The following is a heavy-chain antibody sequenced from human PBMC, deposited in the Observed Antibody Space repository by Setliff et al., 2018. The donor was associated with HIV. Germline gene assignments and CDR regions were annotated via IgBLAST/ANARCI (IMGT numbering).Heavy chain of an antibody. CDR1: GGSISSGYYY. Sequence: SETLSLTCTVSGGSISSGYYYWSWIRQHPGKGPEWIGYIYYSGNPFYNPSLRSRVTVSLDTSKNRFSLKLSSVTAADTAVYYCARGFDYAQRPPLYYFDYWGQGTLVTVSS. J-gene: IGHJ4*02. CDR3: ARGFDYAQRPPLYYFDY. CDR2: IYYSGNP. D-gene: IGHD2-2*01. V-gene: IGHV4-31*03.